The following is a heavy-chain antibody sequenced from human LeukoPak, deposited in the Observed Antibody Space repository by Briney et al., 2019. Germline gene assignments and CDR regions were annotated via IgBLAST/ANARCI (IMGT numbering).Heavy chain of an antibody. CDR1: GFTFSSYS. Sequence: GGSLRLSCAASGFTFSSYSMNWVRQAPGKGLEWVSYISSSSSTIYYADSVKGRLTISRDNAKNSLYLQMNSLRAEDTAVYYCASWKRERYYLHFDYWGQGTLVTVSS. D-gene: IGHD2/OR15-2a*01. V-gene: IGHV3-48*01. CDR3: ASWKRERYYLHFDY. J-gene: IGHJ4*02. CDR2: ISSSSSTI.